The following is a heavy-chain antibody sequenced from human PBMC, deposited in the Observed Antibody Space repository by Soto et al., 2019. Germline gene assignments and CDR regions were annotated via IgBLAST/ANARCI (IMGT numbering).Heavy chain of an antibody. CDR1: GFDFSDYD. CDR3: ARRGHYGAGMDGYYFSRMDV. CDR2: IWYDGSNK. J-gene: IGHJ6*02. Sequence: VQLEESGGGVVRPGGSLRLSCAASGFDFSDYDMHWVRQAPGKGLEWAAIIWYDGSNKYYADSVRGRFTISRDDSKNTGVHQKNRVKVEDAAVYFGARRGHYGAGMDGYYFSRMDVWGQGTTVTVSS. V-gene: IGHV3-33*01. D-gene: IGHD3-10*01.